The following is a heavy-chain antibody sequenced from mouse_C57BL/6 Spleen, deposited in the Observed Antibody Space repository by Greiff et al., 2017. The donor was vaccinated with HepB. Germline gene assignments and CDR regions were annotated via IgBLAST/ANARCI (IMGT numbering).Heavy chain of an antibody. V-gene: IGHV1-80*01. CDR3: ARGRYNNYYFDD. Sequence: QVQLKESGAELVKPGASVKISCTASGYAFSSYWMNWVKQRPGKGLEWIGQIYPGDGDTNYNGKFKGKATLTADKSSSTAYMQLSSLTSEDSAVYFCARGRYNNYYFDDWGQGTTLTVSS. J-gene: IGHJ2*01. CDR1: GYAFSSYW. D-gene: IGHD2-5*01. CDR2: IYPGDGDT.